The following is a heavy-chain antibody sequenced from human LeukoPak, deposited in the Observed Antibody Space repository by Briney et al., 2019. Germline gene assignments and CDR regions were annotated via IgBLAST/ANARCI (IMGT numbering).Heavy chain of an antibody. J-gene: IGHJ2*01. CDR2: IYSSGST. D-gene: IGHD2-2*01. CDR1: GGSISSYY. CDR3: ARGQYHLLYWYFDL. V-gene: IGHV4-4*07. Sequence: SETLSLTCTVSGGSISSYYWSWIRQPAGKGLEWIGRIYSSGSTNYNPSLKSRVTMSVDTSKNQFSLKLSSVTAADTAVYYCARGQYHLLYWYFDLWGRGTLVSVSS.